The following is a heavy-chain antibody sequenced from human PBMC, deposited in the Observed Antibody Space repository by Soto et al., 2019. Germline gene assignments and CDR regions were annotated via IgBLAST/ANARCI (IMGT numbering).Heavy chain of an antibody. Sequence: QVQLVESGGGVVQPGRSLRLSCAASGFTFSSYGMHWVRQAPGKGLEWVAVIWYDGSNKCYADSVKGRFTISRDNSKNTLYLQMNSLRAEDTAVYYCARDQGSGWYDYWGQGTLVTVSS. CDR2: IWYDGSNK. D-gene: IGHD6-19*01. CDR1: GFTFSSYG. J-gene: IGHJ4*02. CDR3: ARDQGSGWYDY. V-gene: IGHV3-33*01.